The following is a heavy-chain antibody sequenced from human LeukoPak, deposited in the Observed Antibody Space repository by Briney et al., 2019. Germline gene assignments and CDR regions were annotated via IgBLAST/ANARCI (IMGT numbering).Heavy chain of an antibody. CDR3: ARGLRGWYGGPAFDI. V-gene: IGHV4-4*07. D-gene: IGHD6-19*01. Sequence: SETLSLTCTVSGGSISSYYWSWIRQPAGKGLVWIGRIYTSGSTNYNPSLKSRVTLSVDTSKNQLSLKLTSVTAAATAVYYCARGLRGWYGGPAFDIWGQGTMVTVSS. CDR1: GGSISSYY. J-gene: IGHJ3*02. CDR2: IYTSGST.